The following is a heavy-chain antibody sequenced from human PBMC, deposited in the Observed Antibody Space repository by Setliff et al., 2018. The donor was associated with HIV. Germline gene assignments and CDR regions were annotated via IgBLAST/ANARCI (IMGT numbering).Heavy chain of an antibody. CDR2: ISSGGGT. J-gene: IGHJ4*02. V-gene: IGHV4-31*03. CDR1: GGSISSGGLY. CDR3: ARDDTNFFDY. Sequence: PSETLSLTCTVSGGSISSGGLYWNWIRQYPGKGLEWIGYISSGGGTYYNPSLKSRVSISVDTSKNQFSLDLRSVTAADTATYYCARDDTNFFDYWGQGALVTVSS.